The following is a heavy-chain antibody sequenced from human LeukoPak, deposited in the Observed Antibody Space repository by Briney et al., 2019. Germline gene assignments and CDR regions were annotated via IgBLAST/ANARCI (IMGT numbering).Heavy chain of an antibody. CDR2: ISWKSGII. Sequence: PGRSLRLSCAASGFTFDEYAIHWVRQAPGRGLEWVSGISWKSGIIGYADSVKGRFTISRDNAKNSLYLQMNSLRAEDTALYYCAKDKSHSSWTSRYCYYALDAWGQGTTVTVSS. CDR1: GFTFDEYA. J-gene: IGHJ6*02. D-gene: IGHD6-19*01. V-gene: IGHV3-9*01. CDR3: AKDKSHSSWTSRYCYYALDA.